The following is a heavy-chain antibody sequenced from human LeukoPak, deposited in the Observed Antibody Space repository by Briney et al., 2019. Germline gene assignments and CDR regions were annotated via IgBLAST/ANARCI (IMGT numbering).Heavy chain of an antibody. D-gene: IGHD2-2*01. CDR1: GGTFSSYA. Sequence: ASVKVSCKASGGTFSSYAISWVRQAPGQGLEWMGGIIPIFGTANYAQKFQGRVTITTDESTSTAYMELSSLRSEDTAVYYCARGTVGYCSSTSCYVLDYWGQGTLVTVSS. CDR2: IIPIFGTA. V-gene: IGHV1-69*05. CDR3: ARGTVGYCSSTSCYVLDY. J-gene: IGHJ4*02.